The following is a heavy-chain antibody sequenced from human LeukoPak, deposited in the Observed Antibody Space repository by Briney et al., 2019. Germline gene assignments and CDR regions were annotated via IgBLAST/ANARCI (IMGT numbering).Heavy chain of an antibody. CDR3: ARDGQDYDFWSGYPYYFDY. CDR1: GFTFSSYW. D-gene: IGHD3-3*01. Sequence: GGSLRLSCATSGFTFSSYWMSWVRQAPGKGLEWVANIKQDGSEKYYVDSVKGRFTISRDNAKNSLYLQMNSLRAEDTAVYYCARDGQDYDFWSGYPYYFDYWGQGTLVTVSS. CDR2: IKQDGSEK. J-gene: IGHJ4*02. V-gene: IGHV3-7*01.